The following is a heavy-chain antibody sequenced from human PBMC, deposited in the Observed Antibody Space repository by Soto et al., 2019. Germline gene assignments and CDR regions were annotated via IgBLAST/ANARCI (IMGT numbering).Heavy chain of an antibody. CDR3: ARAYYDFWSGYYYGPNNPNYYYYYMDV. J-gene: IGHJ6*03. Sequence: ASVKVSCKASGYTFTSYDINWVRQATGQGLEWMGWMNPNSGNTGYAQKFQGRVTMTRNTSISTAYMELSSLRSEDTAVYYCARAYYDFWSGYYYGPNNPNYYYYYMDVWGKGTTVTVSS. CDR2: MNPNSGNT. CDR1: GYTFTSYD. V-gene: IGHV1-8*01. D-gene: IGHD3-3*01.